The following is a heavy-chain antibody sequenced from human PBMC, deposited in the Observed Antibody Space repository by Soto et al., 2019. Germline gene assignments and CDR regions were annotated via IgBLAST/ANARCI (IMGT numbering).Heavy chain of an antibody. J-gene: IGHJ5*02. V-gene: IGHV1-69*01. CDR3: ARDRFGVVIGNWFDP. CDR2: IIPIFGTA. Sequence: QVQLVQSGAEVKKPGSSVKVSCRACGGTFSSYSISWVRQAPGQGLDWMGGIIPIFGTANYAQKFQGRVTITADESTSTAYMELSSLRSENTAVYYCARDRFGVVIGNWFDPWGQGTLVTVSS. CDR1: GGTFSSYS. D-gene: IGHD3-3*01.